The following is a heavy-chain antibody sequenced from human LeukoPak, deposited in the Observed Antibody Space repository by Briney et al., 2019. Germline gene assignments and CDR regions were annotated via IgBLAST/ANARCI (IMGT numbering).Heavy chain of an antibody. J-gene: IGHJ1*01. V-gene: IGHV3-74*01. CDR2: INSDGSST. CDR1: GFTFSSYW. CDR3: SAAGNYEYFQH. D-gene: IGHD6-13*01. Sequence: GGSLRLSCAASGFTFSSYWMHWVRQAPGKGLVWVSRINSDGSSTSYADSVKGRFTISRDNAKNTLYLQMNSLRAEDTAVYYCSAAGNYEYFQHWGQGTLVAVSS.